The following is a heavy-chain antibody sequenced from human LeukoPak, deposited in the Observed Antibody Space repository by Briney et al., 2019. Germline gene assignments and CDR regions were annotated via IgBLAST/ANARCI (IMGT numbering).Heavy chain of an antibody. J-gene: IGHJ4*02. CDR2: ISYDGSNK. CDR1: GFTFSSYG. D-gene: IGHD3-9*01. Sequence: GGSLRLSCAASGFTFSSYGMHWVRQAPGKGLEWVAVISYDGSNKYYADSVKGRFTISRDISKSTLYLQMNSLRAEDTAVYYCARSRHFDWFFDFWGQGTLVTVSS. V-gene: IGHV3-30*03. CDR3: ARSRHFDWFFDF.